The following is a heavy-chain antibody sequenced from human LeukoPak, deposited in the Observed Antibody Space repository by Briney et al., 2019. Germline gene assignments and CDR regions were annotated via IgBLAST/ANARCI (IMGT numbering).Heavy chain of an antibody. J-gene: IGHJ4*02. CDR1: GYTFTSYG. CDR2: ISAYNGNT. Sequence: ASVKVSCKASGYTFTSYGISWVRQAPGQGLEWMGWISAYNGNTNYAQKLQGRVTMTTDTSTSTAYMELRSLRSDDTAVYYCARALLDNWNYIDYFDYWGQGTLVTVSS. CDR3: ARALLDNWNYIDYFDY. D-gene: IGHD1-7*01. V-gene: IGHV1-18*01.